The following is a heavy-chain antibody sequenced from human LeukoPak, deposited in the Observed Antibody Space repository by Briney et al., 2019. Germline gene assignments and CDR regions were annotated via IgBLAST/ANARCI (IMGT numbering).Heavy chain of an antibody. D-gene: IGHD6-25*01. CDR1: GFTFNNYA. J-gene: IGHJ4*02. CDR3: AKVSRAAADY. Sequence: GGSLRLSCTASGFTFNNYAMTWVRQAPGKGLEWVSAITGSGASTNYADSVKGRFTISRDNSKNTLYLQMNSLRAEDTAVYYCAKVSRAAADYWGQGTLVTVSS. V-gene: IGHV3-23*01. CDR2: ITGSGAST.